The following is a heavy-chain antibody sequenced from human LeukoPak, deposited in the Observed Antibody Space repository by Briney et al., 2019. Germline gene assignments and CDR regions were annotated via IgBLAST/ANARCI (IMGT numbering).Heavy chain of an antibody. D-gene: IGHD5-24*01. J-gene: IGHJ4*02. V-gene: IGHV4-59*01. CDR2: IYYSGST. CDR3: ARATWPLTAVFDY. Sequence: PSETLSLTCTVSGGSISSYYWSWIRQPPGKGLEWIGYIYYSGSTNYNPSLKSRVTISVDTSKNQFSLKLSSVTAADTAVYYCARATWPLTAVFDYWGQGILVTVSS. CDR1: GGSISSYY.